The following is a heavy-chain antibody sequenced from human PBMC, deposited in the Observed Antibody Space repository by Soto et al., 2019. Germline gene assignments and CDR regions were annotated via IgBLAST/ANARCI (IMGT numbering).Heavy chain of an antibody. J-gene: IGHJ5*02. CDR2: IWYDGSNK. Sequence: PGGSLRLSCAASGFTFSSYGMHWVRQAPGKGLEWVAVIWYDGSNKYYADSVKGRFTISRDNSKNMLYLQMNSLRAEDTAVYYCAREVLWFGELLYPTQYNWFDPWGQGTLVTVSS. CDR3: AREVLWFGELLYPTQYNWFDP. D-gene: IGHD3-10*01. CDR1: GFTFSSYG. V-gene: IGHV3-33*01.